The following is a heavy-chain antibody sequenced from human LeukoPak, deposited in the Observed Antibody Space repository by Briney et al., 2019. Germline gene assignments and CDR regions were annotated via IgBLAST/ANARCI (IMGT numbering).Heavy chain of an antibody. CDR1: GYTFTGYY. CDR3: ARDGFFRDGSSGYWYFDL. D-gene: IGHD5-24*01. V-gene: IGHV1-2*02. J-gene: IGHJ2*01. CDR2: INPNSGGT. Sequence: ASVKVSCKASGYTFTGYYMHWVRQAPGQGLEWMGWINPNSGGTNFAQKCQGRVTMTRDTSISTAYMELSRLTSDDTAVYYCARDGFFRDGSSGYWYFDLWGRGTLVTVSS.